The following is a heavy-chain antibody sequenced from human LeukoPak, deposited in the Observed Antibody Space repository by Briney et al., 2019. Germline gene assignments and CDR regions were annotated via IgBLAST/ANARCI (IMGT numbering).Heavy chain of an antibody. CDR3: ATGTIYCSSCSDDY. D-gene: IGHD2-2*01. J-gene: IGHJ4*02. Sequence: ASVKVSCKVSGYSLTGLSMHWVRQAPGKGLEWMGGFDPDDGETPLFAQKFQGRVSMTEDTSTDTAYMELSSLSSEDTAVYYCATGTIYCSSCSDDYWGQGTLVNVSS. V-gene: IGHV1-24*01. CDR1: GYSLTGLS. CDR2: FDPDDGET.